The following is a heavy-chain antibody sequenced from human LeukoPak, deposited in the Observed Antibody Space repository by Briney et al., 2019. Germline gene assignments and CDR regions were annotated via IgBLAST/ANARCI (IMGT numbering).Heavy chain of an antibody. CDR3: ASSTVGATYFDY. D-gene: IGHD1-26*01. V-gene: IGHV1-69*01. Sequence: GSSVKVSCKASGGTFSKYTISWVRQRPGQGLEWMGGITPLFGTANYAQKFQGRVTITADESTSTAYMELSSLRSEDTAVYYCASSTVGATYFDYWGQGTLVTVSS. J-gene: IGHJ4*02. CDR1: GGTFSKYT. CDR2: ITPLFGTA.